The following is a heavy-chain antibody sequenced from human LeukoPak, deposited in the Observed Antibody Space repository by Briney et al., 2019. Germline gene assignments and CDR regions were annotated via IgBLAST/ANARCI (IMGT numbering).Heavy chain of an antibody. CDR1: GFTFSSYG. J-gene: IGHJ4*02. CDR3: AKSFPLPARLGYCSGGSCPFDY. Sequence: SGGSLRLSCAASGFTFSSYGMHWVHQAPGKGLEWVAFIRYDGSNKYYADSVKGRFTISRDNSKNTLYLQMNSLRAEDTAVYYCAKSFPLPARLGYCSGGSCPFDYWGQGTLVTVSS. V-gene: IGHV3-30*02. CDR2: IRYDGSNK. D-gene: IGHD2-15*01.